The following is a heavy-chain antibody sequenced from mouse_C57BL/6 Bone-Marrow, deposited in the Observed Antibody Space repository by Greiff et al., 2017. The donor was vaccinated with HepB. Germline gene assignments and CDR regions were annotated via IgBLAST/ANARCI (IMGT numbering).Heavy chain of an antibody. J-gene: IGHJ1*03. D-gene: IGHD1-1*01. Sequence: VQLQQSGPGLVQPSQSLSITCTVSGFSLTSYGVHWVRQSPGKGLEWLGVIWSGGSTDYNAAFISRLSISKDNSKSHVFFKMNSLQADDTAIYYCATPYYYGSGWYFDVWGTGTTVTVSS. CDR2: IWSGGST. CDR1: GFSLTSYG. V-gene: IGHV2-2*01. CDR3: ATPYYYGSGWYFDV.